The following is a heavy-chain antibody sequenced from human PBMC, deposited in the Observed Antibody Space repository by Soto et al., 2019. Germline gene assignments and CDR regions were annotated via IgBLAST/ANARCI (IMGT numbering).Heavy chain of an antibody. Sequence: EVHLEESGGGLVQPGESLRLSCEASGYTFSPFWMHWVRQAPGKGLVWVSHINSDGTTKLYADSVKGRFTISRDNAKNTLYLQMDSVKADDTAVYFCVRDRGYPDSFDVWGRGTVVTVSS. V-gene: IGHV3-74*01. CDR2: INSDGTTK. CDR3: VRDRGYPDSFDV. CDR1: GYTFSPFW. D-gene: IGHD3-10*01. J-gene: IGHJ3*01.